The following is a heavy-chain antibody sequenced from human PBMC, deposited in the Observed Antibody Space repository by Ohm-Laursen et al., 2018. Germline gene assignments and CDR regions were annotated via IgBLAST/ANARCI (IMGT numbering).Heavy chain of an antibody. V-gene: IGHV3-23*01. CDR1: GFTFSSYA. D-gene: IGHD3-22*01. CDR2: ISASGGST. Sequence: SLRLSCAAAGFTFSSYAMSRVRQAPGKGLEWVSAISASGGSTYYADSVKGRFTISRDNSKNTLYLQMNSLRAEDTAIYHCARHDSSDSPSHYYYYTMDVWGQGTTVTVSS. J-gene: IGHJ6*02. CDR3: ARHDSSDSPSHYYYYTMDV.